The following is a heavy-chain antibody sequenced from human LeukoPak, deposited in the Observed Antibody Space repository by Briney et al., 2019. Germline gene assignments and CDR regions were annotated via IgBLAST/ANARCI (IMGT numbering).Heavy chain of an antibody. CDR2: INPSAGST. CDR3: ARPSYYYGSGSYYTD. D-gene: IGHD3-10*01. Sequence: ASVKVSCKASGYSFSGYYLYWVRQAPGQGLEWMGIINPSAGSTTYAQNLQGRVTMTRDTSTSTVYMELSSLRSEDTAVYYCARPSYYYGSGSYYTDWGQGTLVTVSS. J-gene: IGHJ4*02. V-gene: IGHV1-46*04. CDR1: GYSFSGYY.